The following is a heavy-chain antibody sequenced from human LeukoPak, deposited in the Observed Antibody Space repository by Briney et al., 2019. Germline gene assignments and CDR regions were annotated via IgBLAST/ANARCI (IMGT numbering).Heavy chain of an antibody. CDR1: GFTFSSYW. CDR3: ARRKSTYYYDSSGYPLPDAFDI. Sequence: GGSLRLSCAASGFTFSSYWMSWVRQAPGKGLEGVANIKQDGSEKYYMDSVKGRFTISRDNAKNSLYLQMNSLRAEDTAVYYCARRKSTYYYDSSGYPLPDAFDIWGQGTMVTVSS. J-gene: IGHJ3*02. V-gene: IGHV3-7*01. CDR2: IKQDGSEK. D-gene: IGHD3-22*01.